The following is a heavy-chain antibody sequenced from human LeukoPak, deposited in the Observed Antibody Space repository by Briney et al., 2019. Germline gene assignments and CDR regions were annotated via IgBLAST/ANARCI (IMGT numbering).Heavy chain of an antibody. J-gene: IGHJ4*02. CDR1: GGSISGDNW. CDR3: ARAADIRTEGFDY. Sequence: SETLSLTCAVSGGSISGDNWWSWVRQPPGKGLEWIGEIYHSGSTNYNPSLTSRVTISVDKSKNQFSLRLSSVTAADTAVYYCARAADIRTEGFDYWGQGTLVTVSS. D-gene: IGHD2-15*01. V-gene: IGHV4-4*02. CDR2: IYHSGST.